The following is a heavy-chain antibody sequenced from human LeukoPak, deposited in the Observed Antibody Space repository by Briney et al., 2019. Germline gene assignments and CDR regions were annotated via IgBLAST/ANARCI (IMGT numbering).Heavy chain of an antibody. CDR2: ISSSSSYI. CDR3: ARVFSSGWTVDY. Sequence: GGSLRLSCAASGFTFSSYSMNWDRQAPGKGLEWVSSISSSSSYIYYADSVKGRFTISRDNAKNSLYLQMNSLRAEDTAVYYCARVFSSGWTVDYWGQGTLVTVSS. J-gene: IGHJ4*02. D-gene: IGHD6-19*01. CDR1: GFTFSSYS. V-gene: IGHV3-21*01.